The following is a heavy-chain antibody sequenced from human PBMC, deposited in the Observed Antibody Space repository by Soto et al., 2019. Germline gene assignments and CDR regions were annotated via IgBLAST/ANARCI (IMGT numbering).Heavy chain of an antibody. CDR3: ARDQWHADLGGGGWGVDY. CDR1: GYTFTSYG. D-gene: IGHD6-19*01. V-gene: IGHV1-18*01. J-gene: IGHJ4*02. CDR2: ISAYNGNT. Sequence: QVQLVQSGAEVKKPGASVKVSCKASGYTFTSYGISWVRQAPGQGLEWMGWISAYNGNTNYAQKLQGRVTMTTDTSRSTAYMELRSLRSDDTAVYYCARDQWHADLGGGGWGVDYWGQGTLVTVSS.